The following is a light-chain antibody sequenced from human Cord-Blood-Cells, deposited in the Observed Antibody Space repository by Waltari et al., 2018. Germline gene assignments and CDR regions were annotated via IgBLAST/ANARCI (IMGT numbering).Light chain of an antibody. Sequence: QSVLTQPPSASGTPGQRVTITFSGSWANIGSNLVSLYQQLPGTAPKLLSYSNNQRPSGVPDRFSGSKSGTSASLAISGLQSEDEADYYCAAWDDSLNGWVFGGGTKLTVL. CDR1: WANIGSNL. V-gene: IGLV1-44*01. CDR3: AAWDDSLNGWV. J-gene: IGLJ3*02. CDR2: SNN.